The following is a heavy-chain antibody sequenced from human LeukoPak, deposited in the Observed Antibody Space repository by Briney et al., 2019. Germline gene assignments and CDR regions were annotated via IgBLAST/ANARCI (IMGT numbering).Heavy chain of an antibody. J-gene: IGHJ4*02. Sequence: ASVKVSCKASGYTFTGYYMHWVRQAPGQRLEWMGWINPNSGGTNYAQKFQGRVTMTRDTSISTAYMELSRLRSDDTAVYYCARVAMVRGVIDYWGKGTLVTVSS. D-gene: IGHD3-10*01. CDR3: ARVAMVRGVIDY. V-gene: IGHV1-2*02. CDR1: GYTFTGYY. CDR2: INPNSGGT.